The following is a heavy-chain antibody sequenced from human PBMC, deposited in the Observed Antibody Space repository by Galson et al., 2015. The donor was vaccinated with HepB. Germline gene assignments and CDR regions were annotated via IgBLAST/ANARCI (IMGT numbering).Heavy chain of an antibody. CDR2: IKSKTDGGTT. D-gene: IGHD2-2*01. Sequence: SLRLSCAASGFTFSNAWMNWVRQAPGKGLEWVGRIKSKTDGGTTDYAAPVKGRFTISRDDSKNTLYLQMNSLKTEDTAVYYCTRLLGCSSSSCRFDPWGPGTLVTVSS. V-gene: IGHV3-15*07. CDR3: TRLLGCSSSSCRFDP. CDR1: GFTFSNAW. J-gene: IGHJ5*02.